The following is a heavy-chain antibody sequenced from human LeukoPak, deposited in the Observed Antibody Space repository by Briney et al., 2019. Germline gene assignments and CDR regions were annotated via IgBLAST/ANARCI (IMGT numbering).Heavy chain of an antibody. J-gene: IGHJ4*02. CDR3: ASLYGDYPDY. Sequence: GGSLRISCATPGFTFTCSGMHRGRQAPGKGLEWVAVISYDGGYESYADSVRGRFTISRDNSKNTLYLQMNSLTTADTAVYYCASLYGDYPDYWGQGTLVTVSS. D-gene: IGHD2-21*02. CDR2: ISYDGGYE. CDR1: GFTFTCSG. V-gene: IGHV3-30*03.